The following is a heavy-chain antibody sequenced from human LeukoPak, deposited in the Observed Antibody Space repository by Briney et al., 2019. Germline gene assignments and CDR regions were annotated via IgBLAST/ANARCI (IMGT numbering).Heavy chain of an antibody. J-gene: IGHJ4*02. CDR1: GFTFSSYA. CDR3: ARAPLEWLLWAFDY. Sequence: GGSLRLSCAASGFTFSSYAMHWVRQAPGKGLEWAAVISYDGSNKYYADSVKGRFTISRDNSKNTLYLQMNSLRAEDTAVYYCARAPLEWLLWAFDYWGQGTLVTVSS. V-gene: IGHV3-30-3*01. D-gene: IGHD3-3*01. CDR2: ISYDGSNK.